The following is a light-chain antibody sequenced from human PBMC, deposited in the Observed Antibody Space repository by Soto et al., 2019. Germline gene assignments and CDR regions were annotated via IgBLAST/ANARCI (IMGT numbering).Light chain of an antibody. V-gene: IGLV1-40*01. CDR1: SSNFGAGYD. CDR2: GNN. Sequence: VVTQPPSVSGAPGQGVTISCTGSSSNFGAGYDVHWYQQLPGTAPKLLIYGNNNRPSGVPDRFSGSKSGTSASLAITGLQAEDEADYYCQSFDSSLSTWVFGGGTKLTVL. CDR3: QSFDSSLSTWV. J-gene: IGLJ3*02.